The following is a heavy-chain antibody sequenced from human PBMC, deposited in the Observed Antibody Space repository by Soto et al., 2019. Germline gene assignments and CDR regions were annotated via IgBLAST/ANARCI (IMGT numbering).Heavy chain of an antibody. J-gene: IGHJ6*03. V-gene: IGHV3-21*01. CDR1: GFTFSSYS. CDR2: ISSSSSYI. CDR3: ARDFAGFDAYYYYYYMDV. D-gene: IGHD3-10*01. Sequence: GGSLRLSCAASGFTFSSYSMNWVRQAPGKGLEWVSSISSSSSYIYYADSVKGRFTISRDNAKNSLYLQMNGLRAEDTAVYYCARDFAGFDAYYYYYYMDVWGKGTTVTVSS.